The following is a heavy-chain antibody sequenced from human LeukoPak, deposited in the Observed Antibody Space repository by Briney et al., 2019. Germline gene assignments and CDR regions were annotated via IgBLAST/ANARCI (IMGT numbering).Heavy chain of an antibody. J-gene: IGHJ4*02. CDR2: INPNSGGT. Sequence: ASVKVSCKASGYTFTGYYMHWVRQAPGQGLEWMGRINPNSGGTNYAQKFQGRVTMTRDTSISTAYMELSRLRSDDTAVYYCARVPVTFNWNDGHWSFDYWGQGTLVTVSS. CDR1: GYTFTGYY. CDR3: ARVPVTFNWNDGHWSFDY. V-gene: IGHV1-2*06. D-gene: IGHD1-1*01.